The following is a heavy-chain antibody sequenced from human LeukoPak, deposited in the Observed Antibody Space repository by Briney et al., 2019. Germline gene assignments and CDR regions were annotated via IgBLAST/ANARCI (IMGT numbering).Heavy chain of an antibody. V-gene: IGHV3-33*01. CDR2: IWYDGSNK. CDR3: ARGVGIAVAGTLFDY. D-gene: IGHD6-19*01. Sequence: GRSLRLSCAASGFTFSSYGMHWVRQAPGKGLEWVAVIWYDGSNKYYADSVKGRFTISRDNSKNTLYLQMNSLRAEDTAVYYCARGVGIAVAGTLFDYWGQGTLVTVSS. CDR1: GFTFSSYG. J-gene: IGHJ4*02.